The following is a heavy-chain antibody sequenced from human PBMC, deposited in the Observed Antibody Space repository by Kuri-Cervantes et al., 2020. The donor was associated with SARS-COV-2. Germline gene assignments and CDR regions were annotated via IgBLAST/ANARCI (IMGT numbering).Heavy chain of an antibody. D-gene: IGHD2-2*01. Sequence: GESLKISCAASGFTFSSYSMNWVRQAPGKGLEWVSYISSSSSTIYYADSVKGRFTISRDNAKNSLYLQMNSLRAEDTAVYYCASFPYVLPDLYYFDYWGQGTLVTVSS. CDR2: ISSSSSTI. CDR3: ASFPYVLPDLYYFDY. V-gene: IGHV3-48*01. J-gene: IGHJ4*02. CDR1: GFTFSSYS.